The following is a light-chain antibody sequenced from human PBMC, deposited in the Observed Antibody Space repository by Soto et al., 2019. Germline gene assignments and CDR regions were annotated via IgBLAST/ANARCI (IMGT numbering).Light chain of an antibody. Sequence: EIVMTQSPATLSVSPGERATLSCRASQRVSSKLAWFQQQPGRAPRLLIYATSARATGIPARFSGSGSGTEFTLTISSLQSEDFAVYYCQQYSEWALTFGGGTRVEIK. CDR1: QRVSSK. CDR3: QQYSEWALT. J-gene: IGKJ4*01. V-gene: IGKV3-15*01. CDR2: ATS.